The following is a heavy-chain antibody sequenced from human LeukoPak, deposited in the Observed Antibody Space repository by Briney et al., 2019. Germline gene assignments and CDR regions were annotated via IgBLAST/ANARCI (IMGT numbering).Heavy chain of an antibody. CDR2: IYLGDPDT. D-gene: IGHD3-9*01. J-gene: IGHJ4*02. Sequence: GESLKISCKGSGYSFNTYWIAWVHQMPGKGLEWMGIIYLGDPDTRYSPSFQGQVTISADESISTAYLHWSSLKASDTAMYYCARQADYNVLTGYFKGHLDYWGQGTLVTVSS. CDR3: ARQADYNVLTGYFKGHLDY. CDR1: GYSFNTYW. V-gene: IGHV5-51*07.